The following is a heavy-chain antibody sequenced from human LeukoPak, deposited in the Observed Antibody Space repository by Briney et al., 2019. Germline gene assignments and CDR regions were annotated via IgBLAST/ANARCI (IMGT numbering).Heavy chain of an antibody. CDR1: GGSFSGYY. J-gene: IGHJ4*02. D-gene: IGHD2-15*01. CDR3: ARVGRGGSWLLFDY. V-gene: IGHV4-34*01. Sequence: NPSETLSLTCAVYGGSFSGYYWNWIRQPPGKGLEWIGEINHSGSTNYYPYLKKRVSILVDTYKNKLSLKLSTGLAADTAVYYCARVGRGGSWLLFDYWGQGTLVTVSS. CDR2: INHSGST.